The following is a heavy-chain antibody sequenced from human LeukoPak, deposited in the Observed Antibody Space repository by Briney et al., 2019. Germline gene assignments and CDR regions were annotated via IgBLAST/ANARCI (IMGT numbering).Heavy chain of an antibody. CDR1: GYTLTELS. J-gene: IGHJ4*02. CDR3: ATTYYYDSSGYYTFDY. V-gene: IGHV1-24*01. CDR2: FDPEDGET. D-gene: IGHD3-22*01. Sequence: GASVKVSCKVSGYTLTELSMHWVRQAPGKGLELMGGFDPEDGETIYAQKFQGRVTMAEDTSTDTAYMELSSLRSEDTAVYYCATTYYYDSSGYYTFDYWGQGTLVTVSS.